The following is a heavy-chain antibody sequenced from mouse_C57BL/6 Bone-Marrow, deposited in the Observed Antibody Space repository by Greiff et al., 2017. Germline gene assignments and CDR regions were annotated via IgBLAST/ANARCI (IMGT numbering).Heavy chain of an antibody. CDR2: IDPDDGET. V-gene: IGHV14-2*01. Sequence: VQLKEPGAELVKPGASVKLSCTASGFNITDYYMHWVKQRPEQGLEWMGKIDPDDGETKYAPKFQGKATMTADTSSNTAYLQLSSLTSEDTAVYYCVLIYYDYDAVGDYWGQGTTLTVSA. J-gene: IGHJ2*01. CDR1: GFNITDYY. D-gene: IGHD2-4*01. CDR3: VLIYYDYDAVGDY.